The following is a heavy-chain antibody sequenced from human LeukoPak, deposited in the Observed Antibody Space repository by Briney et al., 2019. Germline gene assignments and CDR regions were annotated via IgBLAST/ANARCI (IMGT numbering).Heavy chain of an antibody. CDR2: INHSGST. D-gene: IGHD6-13*01. CDR3: ARGSSIAAAGTPPRY. Sequence: SETLSLTCAVYGGSFSGYYWSWIRQPPGKGLEWIGEINHSGSTNYNPSLKSRVTISVDTSKNQFSLKLSSVTAADTAVYYCARGSSIAAAGTPPRYWGQGTLVTVSS. CDR1: GGSFSGYY. J-gene: IGHJ4*02. V-gene: IGHV4-34*01.